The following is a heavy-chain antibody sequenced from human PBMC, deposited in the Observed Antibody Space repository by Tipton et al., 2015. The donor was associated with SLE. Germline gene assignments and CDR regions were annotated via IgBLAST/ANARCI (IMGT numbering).Heavy chain of an antibody. CDR1: GGSISSYY. V-gene: IGHV4-59*12. D-gene: IGHD3-16*01. Sequence: TLSLTCTVSGGSISSYYWSWIRQPPGKGLEWIGYIYYSGSTNYNPSLKSRVTISIDTSKNQFSLKLSSVTAADTAVYYCAREEGTAYSDYWGQGTLVTVSS. J-gene: IGHJ4*02. CDR3: AREEGTAYSDY. CDR2: IYYSGST.